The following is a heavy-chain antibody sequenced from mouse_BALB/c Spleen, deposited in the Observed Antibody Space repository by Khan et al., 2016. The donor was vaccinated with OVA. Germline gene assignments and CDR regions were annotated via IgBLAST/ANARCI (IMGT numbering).Heavy chain of an antibody. CDR1: GFTFSSYG. CDR2: ISTTGSYT. Sequence: EVELVESGGDLVKPGGSLKLSCAASGFTFSSYGMSWVRQTPDERLEWVAAISTTGSYTYYPDSVKGRFTISRDNAKNTLYLPLSSLKSEDTAMFYCARRGPYFGSSCWYFDVWGAGTTVTVSA. D-gene: IGHD1-1*01. CDR3: ARRGPYFGSSCWYFDV. J-gene: IGHJ1*01. V-gene: IGHV5-6*01.